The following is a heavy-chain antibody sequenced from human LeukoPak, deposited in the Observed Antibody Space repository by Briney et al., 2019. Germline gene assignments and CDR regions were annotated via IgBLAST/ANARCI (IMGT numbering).Heavy chain of an antibody. Sequence: PGRSLRLSCAASGFTFSAYYMTWLRQPPGKGLEWVSYISGNSGYYTNYADSVKGRFTISRDNARNSLFLQMNSLRAEDTAVYYCASFSSNNYHDAFDIWGQGTVVTVSS. CDR1: GFTFSAYY. D-gene: IGHD2-2*01. J-gene: IGHJ3*02. CDR3: ASFSSNNYHDAFDI. V-gene: IGHV3-11*03. CDR2: ISGNSGYYT.